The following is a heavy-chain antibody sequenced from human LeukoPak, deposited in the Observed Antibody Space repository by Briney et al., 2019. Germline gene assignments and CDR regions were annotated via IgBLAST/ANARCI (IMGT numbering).Heavy chain of an antibody. CDR1: GFTFSSYW. D-gene: IGHD3-10*01. V-gene: IGHV3-74*01. CDR2: IKSDGGST. Sequence: GGSLRLSCAASGFTFSSYWMHWVRRAPGKGLVWVSRIKSDGGSTSYADSVKGRFTISRDNAKNTLYLQMNSLRAEDTAVYYCARAPIYYGSGSYVDYWGQGTLVNVSS. CDR3: ARAPIYYGSGSYVDY. J-gene: IGHJ4*02.